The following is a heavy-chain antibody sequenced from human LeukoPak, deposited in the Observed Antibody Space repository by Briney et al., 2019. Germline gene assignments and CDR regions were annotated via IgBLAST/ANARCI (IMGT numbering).Heavy chain of an antibody. Sequence: ASVKVSCKASGYTFTNNAMHWVRQAPGQRLEWMGWINPANGNIKYSQRFQGRVTVTWDTSASTAYMEVSSLTSEDTAVYYCARESSDGGSGSQDYWGQGTLVTVSS. CDR2: INPANGNI. CDR1: GYTFTNNA. CDR3: ARESSDGGSGSQDY. J-gene: IGHJ4*02. D-gene: IGHD3-10*01. V-gene: IGHV1-3*01.